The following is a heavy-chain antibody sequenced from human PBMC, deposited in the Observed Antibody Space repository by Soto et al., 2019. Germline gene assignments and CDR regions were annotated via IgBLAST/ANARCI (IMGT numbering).Heavy chain of an antibody. Sequence: GESLKISCKGSGYSFASYWIGWVRQMPGKGLEWMGIIYPGDSDTRYSPSFQGQVTISADKSISTAYLQWSSLKASDTAMYYCARLSGCSSTSCYTHMDVWGQGTTVTVSS. J-gene: IGHJ6*02. CDR2: IYPGDSDT. D-gene: IGHD2-2*02. V-gene: IGHV5-51*01. CDR3: ARLSGCSSTSCYTHMDV. CDR1: GYSFASYW.